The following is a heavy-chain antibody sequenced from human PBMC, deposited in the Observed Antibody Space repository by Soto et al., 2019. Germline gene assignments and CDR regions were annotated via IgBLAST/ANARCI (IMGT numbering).Heavy chain of an antibody. D-gene: IGHD2-2*03. CDR1: GGSVSSNSYS. CDR2: IYSTENT. CDR3: ARLNGYCVSTSCHDYYGMDV. J-gene: IGHJ6*02. Sequence: QLQLQESGPGLVKPSETLSLTCTVSGGSVSSNSYSWGWIRQSPGKGLEWIGTIYSTENTNYHPSLLSRVTISVDTSMNEFSLRLSSVTAADTAVYYCARLNGYCVSTSCHDYYGMDVWGQGTTVTVSS. V-gene: IGHV4-39*01.